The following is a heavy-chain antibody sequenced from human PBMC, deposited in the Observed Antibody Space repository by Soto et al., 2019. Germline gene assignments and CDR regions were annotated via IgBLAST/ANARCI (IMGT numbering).Heavy chain of an antibody. Sequence: SETLSLTCAVSGGSISSGGYSWSWIRQPPGKGLEWIGYIYHSGSTYYNPSLKSRVTISVDTSKNQFSLNLSSVTAADTAVYYCARGAYDLCYSYYSGRLYFFDNWGQGSLVTGSS. J-gene: IGHJ4*02. CDR3: ARGAYDLCYSYYSGRLYFFDN. D-gene: IGHD3-3*01. CDR1: GGSISSGGYS. V-gene: IGHV4-30-2*01. CDR2: IYHSGST.